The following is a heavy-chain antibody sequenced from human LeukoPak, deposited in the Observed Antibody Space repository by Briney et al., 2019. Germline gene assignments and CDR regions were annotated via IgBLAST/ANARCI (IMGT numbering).Heavy chain of an antibody. V-gene: IGHV3-30*18. CDR3: AKDGGLQDIVATDYYYYGMDV. Sequence: GGPLRLSCAASGFTLSSYGMLWVRQAPGKGLEWVAVISYDGSNKYYADSVKGRFTISRDNSKNTLYLQMNSLRAEDTAVYYCAKDGGLQDIVATDYYYYGMDVWGQGTTVTVSS. J-gene: IGHJ6*02. CDR1: GFTLSSYG. CDR2: ISYDGSNK. D-gene: IGHD5-12*01.